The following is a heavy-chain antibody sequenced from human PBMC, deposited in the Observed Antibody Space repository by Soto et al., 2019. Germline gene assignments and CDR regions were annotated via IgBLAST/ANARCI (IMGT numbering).Heavy chain of an antibody. CDR1: GSSFSSYV. D-gene: IGHD6-13*01. CDR2: ISYDGTYK. CDR3: AKDRGYYSSSWQFY. Sequence: GGSLRLSCAASGSSFSSYVIHWVRQVPGKGLEWVAVISYDGTYKHYADSVKGRFTFSRDNSKNTVYLQMNSLRAEDTAVYYCAKDRGYYSSSWQFYWGQGTLVTVSS. J-gene: IGHJ4*02. V-gene: IGHV3-30*18.